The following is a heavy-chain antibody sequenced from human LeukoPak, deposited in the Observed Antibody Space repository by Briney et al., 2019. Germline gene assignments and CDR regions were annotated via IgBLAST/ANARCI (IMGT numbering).Heavy chain of an antibody. V-gene: IGHV1-2*02. Sequence: GASVKVSCKASGYSFTDYNTHWVRQAPGQGPEWMGWISPNSGGTNYAQKFQGRVTMTRDTSSNTAYMELSGLRSDDTAVYYCARVATGTSWAFDYWGQGTLVTVSS. CDR3: ARVATGTSWAFDY. CDR2: ISPNSGGT. CDR1: GYSFTDYN. J-gene: IGHJ4*02. D-gene: IGHD1-7*01.